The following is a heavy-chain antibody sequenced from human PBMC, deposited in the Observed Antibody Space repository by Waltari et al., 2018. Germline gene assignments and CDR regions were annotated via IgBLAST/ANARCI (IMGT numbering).Heavy chain of an antibody. CDR1: GGSISSYY. CDR3: ARGITIFGVVIDYYFDY. V-gene: IGHV4-59*01. Sequence: QVQLQESGPGLVKPSETLSLTGTVSGGSISSYYWSWIGQRPGTGLEWIGSIYYSGSTNYNPSLKSRVTISVDTSKNQFSLKLSSVTAADTAVYYCARGITIFGVVIDYYFDYWGQGTLVTVSS. D-gene: IGHD3-3*01. J-gene: IGHJ4*02. CDR2: IYYSGST.